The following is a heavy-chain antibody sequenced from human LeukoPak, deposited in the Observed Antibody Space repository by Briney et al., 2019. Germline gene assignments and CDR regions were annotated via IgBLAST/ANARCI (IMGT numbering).Heavy chain of an antibody. J-gene: IGHJ4*02. D-gene: IGHD3-10*01. Sequence: SETLSLTCTVSGASISNDYWNWIRQSPEKGLEWIGYVSSRGATNYNPSLRSRVTISGDTSKNQFSLRLTSVSAADTAMYFCARDEGNYYGMAFDFRGQGILVTVSS. CDR1: GASISNDY. CDR2: VSSRGAT. CDR3: ARDEGNYYGMAFDF. V-gene: IGHV4-59*01.